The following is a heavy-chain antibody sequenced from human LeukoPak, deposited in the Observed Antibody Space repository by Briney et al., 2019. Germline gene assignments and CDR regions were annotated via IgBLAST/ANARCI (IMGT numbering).Heavy chain of an antibody. V-gene: IGHV4-34*01. J-gene: IGHJ6*03. Sequence: SETLSLTCAVYGGSFSGYYWSWIRQPPGKGLEWIGEINHSGSTNYNPSLKSRVTISVDKSENQFSLKLSSVTAADTAVYYCARDRRTYYYYMDVWGKGTTVTVSS. CDR1: GGSFSGYY. CDR2: INHSGST. CDR3: ARDRRTYYYYMDV.